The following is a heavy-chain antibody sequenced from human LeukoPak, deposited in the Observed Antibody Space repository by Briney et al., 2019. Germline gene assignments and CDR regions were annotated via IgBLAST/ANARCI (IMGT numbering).Heavy chain of an antibody. CDR2: ISGSGGST. CDR1: GFTFSSYA. Sequence: GGSLRLSCAASGFTFSSYAMSWVRQAPGKGLEWVSAISGSGGSTYYADSVKGRFTISRDNSKNTLYLQMNSLRAEDTAVYYCAKDRHRYGDYVVSTDYWGQGTLVTVSS. V-gene: IGHV3-23*01. CDR3: AKDRHRYGDYVVSTDY. D-gene: IGHD4-17*01. J-gene: IGHJ4*02.